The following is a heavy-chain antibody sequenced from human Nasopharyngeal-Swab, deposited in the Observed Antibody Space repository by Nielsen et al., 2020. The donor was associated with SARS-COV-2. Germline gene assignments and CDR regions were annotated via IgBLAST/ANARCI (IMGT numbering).Heavy chain of an antibody. Sequence: WISQSPSRGLEWLGRTYYRSKWYNDYAVSVKSRITINPDTSKNQFSLQLNSVTPEDTAVYYCARDLDSSSWYPYYFDYWGQGTLVTVSS. J-gene: IGHJ4*02. D-gene: IGHD6-13*01. CDR3: ARDLDSSSWYPYYFDY. V-gene: IGHV6-1*01. CDR2: TYYRSKWYN.